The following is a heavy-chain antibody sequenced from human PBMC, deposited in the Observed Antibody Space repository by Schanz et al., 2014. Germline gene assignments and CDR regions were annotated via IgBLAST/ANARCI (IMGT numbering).Heavy chain of an antibody. V-gene: IGHV3-23*01. CDR2: LTEGGGGT. CDR3: AKDFFIGVARGVIISHDAIDI. CDR1: GFNFNTYA. Sequence: EVQLLESGGGLAQPGGSLRLACAASGFNFNTYAMSWVRQAPGKGLEWVSGLTEGGGGTYYTDAVKGRFTISRDSSKNTLYLQMNSLRAEDTAVYYCAKDFFIGVARGVIISHDAIDIWGQGTKVTVSS. J-gene: IGHJ3*02. D-gene: IGHD3-10*01.